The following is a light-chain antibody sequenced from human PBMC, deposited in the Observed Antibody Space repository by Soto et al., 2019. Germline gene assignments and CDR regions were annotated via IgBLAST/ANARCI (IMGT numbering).Light chain of an antibody. CDR2: GAS. CDR1: QSVSNN. J-gene: IGKJ1*01. Sequence: EIVMTQSPATLSVSPGERATLSCRASQSVSNNLSWYQQKPGQAPRLLIYGASTRATGIPARFSGSGSGTEFTLTISSLQSEDFAVYYCQQYNNWPPWTFGQGTKVEIK. V-gene: IGKV3-15*01. CDR3: QQYNNWPPWT.